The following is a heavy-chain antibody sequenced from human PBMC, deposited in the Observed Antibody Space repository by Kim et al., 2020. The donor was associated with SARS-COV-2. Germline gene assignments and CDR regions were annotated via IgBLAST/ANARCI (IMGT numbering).Heavy chain of an antibody. V-gene: IGHV3-30*03. D-gene: IGHD3-10*01. CDR3: ARGHDGSGSFYYDVFDI. CDR1: GFNFRNYV. J-gene: IGHJ3*02. CDR2: ISSDERNQ. Sequence: GGSLRLSCAASGFNFRNYVMHWVRQAPGKGPEWVALISSDERNQYYADSVKGRFTISRDNSNKTLFMEMHNLRPEDTAVYYCARGHDGSGSFYYDVFDIWGQGTRVTVS.